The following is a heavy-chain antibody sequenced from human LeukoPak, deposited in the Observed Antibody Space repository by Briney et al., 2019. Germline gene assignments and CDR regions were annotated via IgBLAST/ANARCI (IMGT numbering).Heavy chain of an antibody. CDR3: ARAESVAVPYYYYYYMDV. V-gene: IGHV4-59*01. Sequence: PSETLSLTCTVSGGSISSYYWSWIRQPPGKRLEWIGYIYYSGSTNYNPSLKSRVTISVDTSKNQFSLKLSSVTAADTAVYYCARAESVAVPYYYYYYMDVWGKGTTVTVSS. J-gene: IGHJ6*03. CDR2: IYYSGST. D-gene: IGHD6-19*01. CDR1: GGSISSYY.